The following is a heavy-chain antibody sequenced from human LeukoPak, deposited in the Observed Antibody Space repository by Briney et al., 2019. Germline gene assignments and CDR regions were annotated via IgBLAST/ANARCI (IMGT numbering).Heavy chain of an antibody. CDR1: GYTLTELS. CDR3: ATNYYGSGPLDY. D-gene: IGHD3-10*01. J-gene: IGHJ4*02. CDR2: FDPEDGET. Sequence: VGSVKVSCKVSGYTLTELSMHWVRQAPGKGLEWMGGFDPEDGETIYAQKFQGRVTMTEDTSTDTAYMELSSLRSEDTAVYYCATNYYGSGPLDYWGQGTLVTVSS. V-gene: IGHV1-24*01.